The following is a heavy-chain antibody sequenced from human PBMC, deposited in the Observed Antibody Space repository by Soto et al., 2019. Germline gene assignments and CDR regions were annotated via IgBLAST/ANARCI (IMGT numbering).Heavy chain of an antibody. Sequence: QVHLVQSGAEVKKAGSSVKVSCKASGGTVNSYAITWVRQAPGKGLEWMGVFIPIFVSAHYAQKFQGRVTITADESTSTAYMELSGLRSEDTAIYYCARDLSSDSTGFRGYDLWGQGTLVTVSS. CDR1: GGTVNSYA. CDR2: FIPIFVSA. CDR3: ARDLSSDSTGFRGYDL. V-gene: IGHV1-69*01. D-gene: IGHD3-10*01. J-gene: IGHJ4*02.